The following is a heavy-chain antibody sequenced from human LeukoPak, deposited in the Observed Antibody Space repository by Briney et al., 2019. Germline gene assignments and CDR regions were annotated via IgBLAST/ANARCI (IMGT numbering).Heavy chain of an antibody. J-gene: IGHJ6*04. CDR3: AELGITMIGGV. Sequence: ETLSLTCAVYGESFSGYYWSWVRQAPGKGLEWVSVIYSGGRTYYADSVKGRFTISRDNAKNSLYLQMNSLRAEDTAVYYCAELGITMIGGVWGKGTTVTISS. V-gene: IGHV3-53*01. CDR2: IYSGGRT. CDR1: GESFSGYY. D-gene: IGHD3-10*02.